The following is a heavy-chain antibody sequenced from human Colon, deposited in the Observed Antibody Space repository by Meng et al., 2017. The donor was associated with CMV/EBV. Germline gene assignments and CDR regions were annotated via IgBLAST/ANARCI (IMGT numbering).Heavy chain of an antibody. Sequence: GGSLRLPCAASGFTFSHYGMHWVRQAPGKGLEWAAFIRYDGSDAWYADFVKGRFTISRDNFKNTLYLQMNSLSAEDTALYYCAKDLMLGFGSGTQYYFDSWGQGTLVTVSS. J-gene: IGHJ4*02. CDR2: IRYDGSDA. CDR1: GFTFSHYG. D-gene: IGHD3-10*01. CDR3: AKDLMLGFGSGTQYYFDS. V-gene: IGHV3-30*02.